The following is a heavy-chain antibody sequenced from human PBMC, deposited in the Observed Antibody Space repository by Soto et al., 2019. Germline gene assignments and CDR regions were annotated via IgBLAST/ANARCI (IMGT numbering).Heavy chain of an antibody. CDR3: ARDVYSSSWYSPHYYYYGMDV. J-gene: IGHJ6*02. D-gene: IGHD6-13*01. Sequence: QVQLVQSGAEVKKPGSSVKDSCKASGGTFSSYAISWVRQAPGQGLEWMGGIIPIFGTANYAQKFQGRVTITADESTSTAYMELSSLRSEDTSVYYYARDVYSSSWYSPHYYYYGMDVWGQVTTVTVSS. CDR2: IIPIFGTA. V-gene: IGHV1-69*01. CDR1: GGTFSSYA.